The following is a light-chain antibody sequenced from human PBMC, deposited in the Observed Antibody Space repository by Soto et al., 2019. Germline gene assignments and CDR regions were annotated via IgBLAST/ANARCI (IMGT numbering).Light chain of an antibody. CDR3: QQLHSYPRT. V-gene: IGKV1-9*01. CDR2: AAS. J-gene: IGKJ1*01. Sequence: IQLTPSPSSLSASVVDRVTITCRASQDINSYLTWYQQKPGQAPKFLIYAASTLESGVPSRFGGSGSGTEFTLTISSLQPEDFATYYCQQLHSYPRTFGLGTKWIS. CDR1: QDINSY.